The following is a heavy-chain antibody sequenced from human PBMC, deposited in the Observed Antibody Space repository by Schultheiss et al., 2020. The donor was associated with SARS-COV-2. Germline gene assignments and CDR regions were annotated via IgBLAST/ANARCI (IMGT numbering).Heavy chain of an antibody. V-gene: IGHV3-15*01. CDR3: TTVGLRDSSGYKDY. D-gene: IGHD3-22*01. J-gene: IGHJ4*02. Sequence: GGSLRLSCAASRFTFSNAWMSWVRQAPGKGLEWVGRIKSKTDGGTTDYAAPVKGRFTITRDDSKNTLYLQMNSLKTEDTAVYYCTTVGLRDSSGYKDYWGQGTLVTVSS. CDR2: IKSKTDGGTT. CDR1: RFTFSNAW.